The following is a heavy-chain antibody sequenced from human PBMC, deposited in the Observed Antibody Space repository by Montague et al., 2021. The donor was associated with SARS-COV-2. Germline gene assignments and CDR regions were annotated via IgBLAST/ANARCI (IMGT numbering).Heavy chain of an antibody. J-gene: IGHJ6*02. CDR1: GGFISSNLFY. Sequence: SETLSLTCTVSGGFISSNLFYWGWIRQPPGKGLEWIGSIYYSGSTYYNPSLKSRVTISVDTSKNQFSLKLSSVTAADTAVYYCARVGRQQLVRLSGMDVWGQGTTVTVSS. D-gene: IGHD6-13*01. V-gene: IGHV4-39*07. CDR3: ARVGRQQLVRLSGMDV. CDR2: IYYSGST.